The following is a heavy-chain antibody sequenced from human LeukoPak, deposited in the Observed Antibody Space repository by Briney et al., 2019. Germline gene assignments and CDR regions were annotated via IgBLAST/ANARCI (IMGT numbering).Heavy chain of an antibody. Sequence: SETLSLTCTVSGGSISSYYWSWIRQPAGKGLEWIGRIYTSGSTNYNPSLKGRVTMSVDTSKNQFSLKLSSVTAADTAVYYCARVEGRAAAGAIDYWDQGTLVTVSS. CDR3: ARVEGRAAAGAIDY. J-gene: IGHJ4*02. CDR2: IYTSGST. CDR1: GGSISSYY. D-gene: IGHD6-13*01. V-gene: IGHV4-4*07.